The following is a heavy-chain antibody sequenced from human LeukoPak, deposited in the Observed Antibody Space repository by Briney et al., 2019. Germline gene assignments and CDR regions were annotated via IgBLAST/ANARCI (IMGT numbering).Heavy chain of an antibody. CDR3: ARLGSGSNY. Sequence: PSQTLSLTCAISGDIVSSNSAAWNWIRQSPSRGLEWLGRTYYRSKWYTEYAVSVKSRITINPDTSKNQSSLQLSSANPEDTAVYYCARLGSGSNYWGQGTLVTVSS. V-gene: IGHV6-1*01. CDR2: TYYRSKWYT. D-gene: IGHD3-10*01. J-gene: IGHJ4*02. CDR1: GDIVSSNSAA.